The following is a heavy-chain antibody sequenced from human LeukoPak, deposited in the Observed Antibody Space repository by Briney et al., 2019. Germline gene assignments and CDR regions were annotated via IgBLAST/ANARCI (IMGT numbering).Heavy chain of an antibody. Sequence: SETLSLTCTVSGGSIGSYYWSWIRQPPGRGLEWIGYIHYSGSINSNPSLKSRVTISVDMSKNQFSLRLSSVTAADTAVYYCARVGSYAFDIWGQGTMVTVSS. CDR2: IHYSGSI. J-gene: IGHJ3*02. V-gene: IGHV4-59*01. CDR1: GGSIGSYY. CDR3: ARVGSYAFDI.